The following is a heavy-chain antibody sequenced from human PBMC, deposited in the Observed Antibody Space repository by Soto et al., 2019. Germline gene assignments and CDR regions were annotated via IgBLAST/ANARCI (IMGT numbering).Heavy chain of an antibody. J-gene: IGHJ4*02. CDR3: ARDTGDGTFDF. D-gene: IGHD7-27*01. Sequence: QVHLVQSGAEVRKPGASVKVSCKASGYTFSSYAMHWVLQATGQRLEWMGWINAGYGNTKSSQKFQDRVTISRDISASTAYMERTSLRSEDTAVYYCARDTGDGTFDFWGQGTLVTVSS. CDR1: GYTFSSYA. CDR2: INAGYGNT. V-gene: IGHV1-3*01.